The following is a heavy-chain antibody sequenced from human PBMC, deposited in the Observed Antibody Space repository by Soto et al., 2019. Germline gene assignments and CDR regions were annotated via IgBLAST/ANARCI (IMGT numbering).Heavy chain of an antibody. J-gene: IGHJ4*02. CDR3: AKEGPAVAGYYFDY. Sequence: GGSLRLSCIGSGFTFSDYSMNWVRQAPGKGLEWVAVISYDGSNIYYAASVKGRFTISRDNSKNTLYLQMNSLRAEDTAVYYCAKEGPAVAGYYFDYWGQGALVTVSS. CDR1: GFTFSDYS. CDR2: ISYDGSNI. V-gene: IGHV3-30*18. D-gene: IGHD6-19*01.